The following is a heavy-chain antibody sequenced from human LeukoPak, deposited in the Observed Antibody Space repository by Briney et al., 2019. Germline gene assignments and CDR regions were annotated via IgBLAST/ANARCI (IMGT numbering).Heavy chain of an antibody. J-gene: IGHJ4*02. CDR2: LYSGGST. Sequence: GGSLRLSCAASGFTVSSNYMSWVRQAPGKGLEWVSVLYSGGSTYYADSVKGRFTISRDNPKNSVYLQMSSLRAEDTAVYYCLVTTRSRGFDYWGQGTLVTVSS. D-gene: IGHD1/OR15-1a*01. CDR3: LVTTRSRGFDY. V-gene: IGHV3-53*01. CDR1: GFTVSSNY.